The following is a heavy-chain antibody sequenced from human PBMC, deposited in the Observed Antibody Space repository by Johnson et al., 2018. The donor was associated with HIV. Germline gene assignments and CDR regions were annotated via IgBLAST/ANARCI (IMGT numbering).Heavy chain of an antibody. D-gene: IGHD6-6*01. Sequence: QVQLVESGGGLVQRGGSLRLSCAASGFTFSSYAMHWVRQAPGKGLEWVAVISYDGSNKYYADSVKCRFTISRDDAKNSLYLQMNSLRAEDTAVYYCASLSSSGAFDIWGQGTMVTVSS. J-gene: IGHJ3*02. CDR2: ISYDGSNK. V-gene: IGHV3-30*14. CDR1: GFTFSSYA. CDR3: ASLSSSGAFDI.